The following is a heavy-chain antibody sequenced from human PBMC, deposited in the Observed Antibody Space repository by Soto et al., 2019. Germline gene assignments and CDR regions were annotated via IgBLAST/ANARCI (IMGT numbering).Heavy chain of an antibody. CDR3: ASIYGPYYFDY. J-gene: IGHJ4*02. Sequence: SETLSLTCTVSGGSISSDTYYWGWIRQPPGKGLEWIGSIYYSGTTYYSPSLKSRVSIFVDTSKNEFSLKLSSVTAADTAVYYCASIYGPYYFDYWCQGTLVTVS. CDR1: GGSISSDTYY. V-gene: IGHV4-39*01. D-gene: IGHD4-17*01. CDR2: IYYSGTT.